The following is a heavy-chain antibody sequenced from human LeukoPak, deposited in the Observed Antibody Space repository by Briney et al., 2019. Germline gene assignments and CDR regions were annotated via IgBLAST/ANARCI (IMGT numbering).Heavy chain of an antibody. D-gene: IGHD2-2*01. Sequence: ASVKVSCKASGYTFSSYGISWVRQAPGQGLEWMGWISAYNGNTNYAQMVQGRVTMTTDTSASTAYMEVRSLRSDDTAMYYCARDVGDIVTIPAAISVPWGQGTLVTVSS. V-gene: IGHV1-18*01. CDR3: ARDVGDIVTIPAAISVP. J-gene: IGHJ5*02. CDR1: GYTFSSYG. CDR2: ISAYNGNT.